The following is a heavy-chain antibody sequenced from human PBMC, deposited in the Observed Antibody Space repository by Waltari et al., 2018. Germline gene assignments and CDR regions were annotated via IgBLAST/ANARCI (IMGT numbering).Heavy chain of an antibody. D-gene: IGHD3-3*02. Sequence: WSWIRQVPGKGLEWIGYVSYTGNTIYNPSLESRVIISVDTSTNQVSLKLSSVTAADTAVYYCARHTVLVTSTGVFDYRGQGTLVTFSS. J-gene: IGHJ4*02. CDR2: VSYTGNT. V-gene: IGHV4-59*08. CDR3: ARHTVLVTSTGVFDY.